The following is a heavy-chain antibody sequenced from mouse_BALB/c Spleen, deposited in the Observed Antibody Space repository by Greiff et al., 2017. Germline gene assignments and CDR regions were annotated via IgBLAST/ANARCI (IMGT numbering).Heavy chain of an antibody. J-gene: IGHJ4*01. CDR1: GFTFSSYT. CDR3: ARHQLLRLSYYAMDY. CDR2: ISNGGGSI. D-gene: IGHD1-2*01. V-gene: IGHV5-12-2*01. Sequence: EVKVEESGGGLVQPGGSLKLSCAASGFTFSSYTMSWVRQTPEKRLEWVAYISNGGGSIYYPDTVKGRFTISRDNAKNTLYLQMSSLKSEDTAMYYCARHQLLRLSYYAMDYWGQGTSVTVSS.